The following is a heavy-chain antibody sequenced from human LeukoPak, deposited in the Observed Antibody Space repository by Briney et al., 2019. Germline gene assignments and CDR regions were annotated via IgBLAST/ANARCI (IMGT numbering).Heavy chain of an antibody. D-gene: IGHD3-16*01. V-gene: IGHV4-4*09. CDR3: ARRIASAYALDS. CDR2: IYSSGIT. J-gene: IGHJ4*02. Sequence: SETLSLTCTVSGGSISGAYWSWIRQPPGKGLEWIGYIYSSGITNYNPSLKSRVTMSVDTSKNQFSLNLSSVTAAGTAVYYCARRIASAYALDSWGQGTLVTVSS. CDR1: GGSISGAY.